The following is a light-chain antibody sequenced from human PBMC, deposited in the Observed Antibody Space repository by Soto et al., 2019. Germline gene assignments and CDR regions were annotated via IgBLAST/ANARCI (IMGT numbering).Light chain of an antibody. CDR3: QQYRNWPRT. CDR1: QSVDIN. J-gene: IGKJ1*01. CDR2: GAS. Sequence: EIVLTQSPATLSVSPAERVTLFCKPSQSVDINLACYQQNPGQAPRLLIYGASTRATDRPGRFSGRGSGTELTLTISSLQSEDYAVYHCQQYRNWPRTFGQGTKVDIK. V-gene: IGKV3-15*01.